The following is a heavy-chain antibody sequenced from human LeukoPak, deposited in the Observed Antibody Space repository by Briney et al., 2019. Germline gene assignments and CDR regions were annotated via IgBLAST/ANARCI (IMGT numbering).Heavy chain of an antibody. J-gene: IGHJ3*02. D-gene: IGHD3-22*01. V-gene: IGHV3-7*01. CDR3: AREMYYYDSSGGAFDT. Sequence: GGSLRLSCAASGFTFSSYWMSWVRQAPGKGLEWVANIKQDGSEKYYVDSVKGRFTISRDNAKNSLYLQMNSLRAEDTAVYYCAREMYYYDSSGGAFDTWGQGTMVTVSS. CDR2: IKQDGSEK. CDR1: GFTFSSYW.